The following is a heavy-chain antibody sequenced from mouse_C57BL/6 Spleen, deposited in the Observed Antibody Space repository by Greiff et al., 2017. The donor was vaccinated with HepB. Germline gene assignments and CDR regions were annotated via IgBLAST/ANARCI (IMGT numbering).Heavy chain of an antibody. J-gene: IGHJ2*01. CDR2: IDPSDSET. Sequence: QVQLQQPGAELVRPGSSVKLSCKASGYTFTSYWMHWVKQRPIQGLEWIGNIDPSDSETHYNQKFKDKATLTVDKSSSTAYMQLSSLTSEDSAVYYCAKSIQFITTVVEYYFDYWGQGTTLTVSS. CDR3: AKSIQFITTVVEYYFDY. V-gene: IGHV1-52*01. D-gene: IGHD1-1*01. CDR1: GYTFTSYW.